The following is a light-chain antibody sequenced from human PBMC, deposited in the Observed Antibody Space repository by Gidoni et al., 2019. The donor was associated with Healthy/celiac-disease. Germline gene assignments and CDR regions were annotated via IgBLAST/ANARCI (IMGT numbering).Light chain of an antibody. CDR2: CAA. CDR1: QSVSSN. J-gene: IGKJ2*01. CDR3: QQYNNWPQYT. Sequence: DIVLTPSPATLSVSPGERATLSCRASQSVSSNLAWYQQKPGQAPRLLIYCAATRAAGIPARFSGSGSGTEFTLTISSLQSEDFAVDYCQQYNNWPQYTFGQGTKLEIK. V-gene: IGKV3-15*01.